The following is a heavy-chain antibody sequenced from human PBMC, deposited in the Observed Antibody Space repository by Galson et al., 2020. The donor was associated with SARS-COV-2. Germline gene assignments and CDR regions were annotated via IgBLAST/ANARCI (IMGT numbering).Heavy chain of an antibody. CDR3: ARTVSGLYYYYYGMDV. Sequence: ASETLSLTCTVSGGSISSSSYYWGWIRQPPGKGLEWIGSIYYSGSTYYNPSLKSRVTISVDTSKNQFSLKLGSVTAADTGVYYCARTVSGLYYYYYGMDVWGQGTTVTVSS. CDR1: GGSISSSSYY. J-gene: IGHJ6*02. CDR2: IYYSGST. D-gene: IGHD4-17*01. V-gene: IGHV4-39*07.